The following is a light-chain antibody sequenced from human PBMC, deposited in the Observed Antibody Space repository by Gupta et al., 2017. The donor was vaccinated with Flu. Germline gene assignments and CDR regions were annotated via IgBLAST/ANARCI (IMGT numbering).Light chain of an antibody. V-gene: IGKV1-39*01. Sequence: PSSLSASIGDTVTITCRASRTISGYLNWYQHKPGEAPNLLIYSTSRLQRGVPSRFSGSGSGTDFTLTITSLQPDDLATYFCQQSDTHSLTFCGGTKV. CDR1: RTISGY. CDR2: STS. J-gene: IGKJ4*01. CDR3: QQSDTHSLT.